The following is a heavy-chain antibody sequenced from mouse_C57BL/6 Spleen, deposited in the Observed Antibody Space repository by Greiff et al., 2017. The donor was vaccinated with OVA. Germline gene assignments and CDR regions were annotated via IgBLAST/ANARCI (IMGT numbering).Heavy chain of an antibody. CDR1: GYTFTSYW. V-gene: IGHV1-52*01. CDR2: IDPSDSET. D-gene: IGHD1-1*01. Sequence: QVHVKQPGAELVRPGSSVKLSCKASGYTFTSYWMHWVKQRPIQGLEWIGNIDPSDSETHYNQKFKDKATLTVDKSSSTAYIQLSSLTSEHSAVYYCAGGFITTVVATRQYYYAMDYWGQGTSVTVAS. J-gene: IGHJ4*01. CDR3: AGGFITTVVATRQYYYAMDY.